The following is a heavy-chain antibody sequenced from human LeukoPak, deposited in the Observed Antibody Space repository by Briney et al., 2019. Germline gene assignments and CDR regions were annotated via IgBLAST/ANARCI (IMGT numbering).Heavy chain of an antibody. Sequence: SQTLSLTCAVSGGSISSGGYSWSWIRQPPGKGLEWIGYIYHSGSTYYNPSLKSRVTISVDRSKNQFSLKLSSVTAADTAVYYCARAYSSGVAWFDPWGQGTLVTVSS. CDR2: IYHSGST. V-gene: IGHV4-30-2*01. CDR1: GGSISSGGYS. J-gene: IGHJ5*02. D-gene: IGHD6-25*01. CDR3: ARAYSSGVAWFDP.